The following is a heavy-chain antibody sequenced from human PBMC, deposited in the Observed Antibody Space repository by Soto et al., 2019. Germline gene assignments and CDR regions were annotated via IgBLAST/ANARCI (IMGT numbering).Heavy chain of an antibody. D-gene: IGHD2-15*01. V-gene: IGHV3-23*01. CDR1: GFTFSTYA. CDR2: ISGSGGST. J-gene: IGHJ4*02. CDR3: AKDPPLGYCSDDSCYSETLDN. Sequence: AGSLRLTCAASGFTFSTYALTWVRQAPGKGLEWVSAISGSGGSTYYADSGKGRITISRDNSKNTLFLQMNSLRVENTTIYYCAKDPPLGYCSDDSCYSETLDNWGQGTLVTVSS.